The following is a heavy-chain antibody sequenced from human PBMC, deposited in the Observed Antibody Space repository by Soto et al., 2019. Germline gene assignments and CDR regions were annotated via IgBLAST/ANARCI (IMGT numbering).Heavy chain of an antibody. D-gene: IGHD3-10*01. CDR3: ARHRGPMVRGVISNWFDP. V-gene: IGHV4-61*01. CDR1: GGSVSSGSYY. CDR2: IYYSGST. Sequence: SETLSLTCTVSGGSVSSGSYYWSWIRQPPGKGLEWIGYIYYSGSTNYNPSLKSRVTISVDTSKNQFSLKLSSVTAADTAVYYCARHRGPMVRGVISNWFDPWGQGTLVTVSS. J-gene: IGHJ5*02.